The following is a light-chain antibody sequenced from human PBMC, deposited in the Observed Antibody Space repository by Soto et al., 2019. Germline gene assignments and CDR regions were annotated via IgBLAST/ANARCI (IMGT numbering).Light chain of an antibody. Sequence: AIRMTQSPSSFSASPGDRVTITCRASQVISSYLAWYQQKPGKAPKLLIYAASTLQSGVPSRFSGSGSGTDFTLTISCLQSEDFATYYCQQYYSYPPAFGPGTKVDI. CDR3: QQYYSYPPA. CDR1: QVISSY. CDR2: AAS. V-gene: IGKV1-8*01. J-gene: IGKJ3*01.